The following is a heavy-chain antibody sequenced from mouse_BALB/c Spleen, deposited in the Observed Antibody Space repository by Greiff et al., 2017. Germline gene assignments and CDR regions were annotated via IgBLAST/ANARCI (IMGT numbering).Heavy chain of an antibody. CDR3: ARDSGTVDY. CDR2: INSNGGST. Sequence: EVQVVESGGGLVQPGGSLKLSCAASGFTFSSYGMSWVRQTPDKRLELVATINSNGGSTYYPDSVKGRFTISRDNAKNTLYLQMSSLKSEDTAMYYCARDSGTVDYWGQGTTLTVSS. D-gene: IGHD4-1*01. CDR1: GFTFSSYG. V-gene: IGHV5-6-3*01. J-gene: IGHJ2*01.